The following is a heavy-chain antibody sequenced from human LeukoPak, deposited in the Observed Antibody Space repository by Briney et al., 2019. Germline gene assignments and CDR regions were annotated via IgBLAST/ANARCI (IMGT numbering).Heavy chain of an antibody. V-gene: IGHV1-69*13. CDR1: GYTFTGYY. J-gene: IGHJ4*02. Sequence: SVKVSCKASGYTFTGYYMHWVRQAPGQGLEWMGGIIPIFGTANYAQKFQGRVTITADESTSTAYMELSSLRSEDTAVYYCARGNRDTAMVTLDYWGQGTLVTVSS. D-gene: IGHD5-18*01. CDR2: IIPIFGTA. CDR3: ARGNRDTAMVTLDY.